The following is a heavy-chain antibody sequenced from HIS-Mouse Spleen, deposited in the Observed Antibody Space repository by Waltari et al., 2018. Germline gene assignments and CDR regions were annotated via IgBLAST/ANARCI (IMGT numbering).Heavy chain of an antibody. J-gene: IGHJ2*01. CDR2: ISHCGST. D-gene: IGHD6-13*01. Sequence: QLQLQESGSGLVKPSQTLSLTCAVSGGSISSGGYSWRWIRQPPGKGLEWIGYISHCGSTYYNPSLKSRVTISVDRSKNQFSLKLSSVTAADTAVYYCARGSGGVAAAGLAYFDLWGRGTLVTVSS. V-gene: IGHV4-30-2*01. CDR3: ARGSGGVAAAGLAYFDL. CDR1: GGSISSGGYS.